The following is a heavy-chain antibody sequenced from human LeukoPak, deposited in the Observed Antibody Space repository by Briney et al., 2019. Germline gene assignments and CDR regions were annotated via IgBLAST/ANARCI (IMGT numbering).Heavy chain of an antibody. CDR2: ISGSGGST. D-gene: IGHD3-3*01. CDR1: GFTFSGYA. Sequence: GGSLRLSCAATGFTFSGYAMSWVRQAPGKGLEWVSAISGSGGSTYYADSVKGRFTISRDNSKNTLYLQMNSLRAEDTAVYYCAKGYDFWSGYYNFDYWGQGTLATVSS. V-gene: IGHV3-23*01. J-gene: IGHJ4*02. CDR3: AKGYDFWSGYYNFDY.